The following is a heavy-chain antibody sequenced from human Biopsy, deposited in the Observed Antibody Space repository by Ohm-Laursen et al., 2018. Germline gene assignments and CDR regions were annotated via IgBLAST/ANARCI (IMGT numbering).Heavy chain of an antibody. D-gene: IGHD3-9*01. CDR3: ARDETGSSVFGPYYYGMDV. J-gene: IGHJ6*02. CDR2: IDTINGGA. CDR1: GYTFTDYY. V-gene: IGHV1-2*02. Sequence: ASVKVSCKVSGYTFTDYYVHWVRQAPGHGLEWMGWIDTINGGARYAQKFQGRVTMTRDTSTGTVYLELNSLIYEDTALYYCARDETGSSVFGPYYYGMDVWGQGTTVTVSS.